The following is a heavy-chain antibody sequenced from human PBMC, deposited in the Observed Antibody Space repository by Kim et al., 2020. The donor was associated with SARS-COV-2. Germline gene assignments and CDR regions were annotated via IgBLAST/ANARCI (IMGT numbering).Heavy chain of an antibody. D-gene: IGHD4-17*01. J-gene: IGHJ6*02. CDR3: ARGTTVTTIDYYYYGLQI. CDR1: GYTFTFYY. CDR2: VDPTRSGA. V-gene: IGHV1-46*01. Sequence: ASVKVSCKASGYTFTFYYVSWVRQAPGQGLEWMGIVDPTRSGANYAQGFHDRVIMTTDTSTTTIYLEMSSLRFEDTAVYYCARGTTVTTIDYYYYGLQIWGQGTTVTVSS.